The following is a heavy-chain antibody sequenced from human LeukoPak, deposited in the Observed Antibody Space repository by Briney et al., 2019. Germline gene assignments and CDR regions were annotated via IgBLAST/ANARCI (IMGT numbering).Heavy chain of an antibody. V-gene: IGHV4-30-4*01. Sequence: SETLSLTCTVSGGSISSGDYYWSWIRQPPGKGLEWIGYIYYSGSTYYNPSLKSRVTISVDTSKNQFSLKLSSVTAADTAVYYCARAEDFMVLGYWGQGTLVTVSS. CDR3: ARAEDFMVLGY. J-gene: IGHJ4*02. CDR1: GGSISSGDYY. D-gene: IGHD3-10*01. CDR2: IYYSGST.